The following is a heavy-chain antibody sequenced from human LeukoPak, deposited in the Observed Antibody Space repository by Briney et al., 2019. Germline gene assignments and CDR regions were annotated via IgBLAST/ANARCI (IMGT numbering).Heavy chain of an antibody. J-gene: IGHJ4*02. Sequence: PGGSLRLSCAASGFTFSSYGMHWVRQAPGKGLEWVAVIWYDGSNKYYADSVKGRFTISRDNSKNTLYLQMNSLRAEDTAVYYCARETPVVAAPPLDYWGQGTLVTVSS. CDR1: GFTFSSYG. V-gene: IGHV3-33*01. CDR2: IWYDGSNK. D-gene: IGHD2-15*01. CDR3: ARETPVVAAPPLDY.